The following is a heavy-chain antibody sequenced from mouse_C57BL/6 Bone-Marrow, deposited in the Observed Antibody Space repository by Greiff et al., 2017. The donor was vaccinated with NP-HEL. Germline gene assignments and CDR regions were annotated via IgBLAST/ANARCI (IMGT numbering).Heavy chain of an antibody. D-gene: IGHD2-3*01. CDR3: ARDGYYVYFDY. V-gene: IGHV1-64*01. J-gene: IGHJ2*01. CDR2: IPPNSGST. CDR1: GYTFTSYW. Sequence: QVQLQQPGAELVKPGASVKLSCKASGYTFTSYWMHWVKQRPGQGLEWIGMIPPNSGSTNYNEKFKSKATLTVDKSSSTAYMQLSSLTSEDSAVYYCARDGYYVYFDYWGQGTTLTVSS.